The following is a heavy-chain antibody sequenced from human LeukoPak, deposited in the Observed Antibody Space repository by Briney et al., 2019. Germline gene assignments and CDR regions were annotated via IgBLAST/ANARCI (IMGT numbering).Heavy chain of an antibody. CDR1: TESFSNYY. V-gene: IGHV4-34*01. J-gene: IGHJ4*02. D-gene: IGHD6-6*01. CDR2: INHSGST. Sequence: KPSETLSLTCAVYTESFSNYYWSWIRQPPGKGLEWIGEINHSGSTNYNPSLKSRVTISVDTSRNQFSLKLSSVTAADTAVYYCAREGGSSSPWDFDCWGQGTLVTVSS. CDR3: AREGGSSSPWDFDC.